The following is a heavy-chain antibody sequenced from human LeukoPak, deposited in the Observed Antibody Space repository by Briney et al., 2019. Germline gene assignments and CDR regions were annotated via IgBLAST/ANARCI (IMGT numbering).Heavy chain of an antibody. CDR3: ASLSGSSPP. CDR2: IYHTGST. D-gene: IGHD1-26*01. J-gene: IGHJ5*02. V-gene: IGHV4-59*08. CDR1: GGSVSDYY. Sequence: SETLSLTCTISGGSVSDYYWSWIRQSPGKGLEWIGYIYHTGSTSYSPSLKSRVTISADTSQNQFSLKLSSATAADTAVYYCASLSGSSPPWGQGTLVTVSS.